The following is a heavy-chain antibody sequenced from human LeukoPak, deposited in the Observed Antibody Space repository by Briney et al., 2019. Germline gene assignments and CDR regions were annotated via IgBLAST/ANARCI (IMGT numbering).Heavy chain of an antibody. CDR1: GFTFGDYG. Sequence: TGGSLRLSCAASGFTFGDYGMSWVRQAPGKGLEWVSGINWNGGSTGYADSVKGRFTISRDNAKNSLYLQMNSLRAEDTALYYCARSSGSSGLDAFDIWGQGTMVTVSS. D-gene: IGHD1-26*01. J-gene: IGHJ3*02. CDR3: ARSSGSSGLDAFDI. V-gene: IGHV3-20*04. CDR2: INWNGGST.